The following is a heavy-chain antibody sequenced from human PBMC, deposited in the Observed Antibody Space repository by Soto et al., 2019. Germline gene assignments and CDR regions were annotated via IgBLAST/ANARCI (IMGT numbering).Heavy chain of an antibody. V-gene: IGHV3-23*01. CDR2: ISGGGSST. CDR1: GFTFSGYV. Sequence: EVQLLESGGGLVQPGGSLRLSCAASGFTFSGYVMSWVRQAPGRGLEWVSTISGGGSSTYYADSVKGRFTISRDNSENTLYVQMNSLRVEDTAVFYCAKDLRTSSSRGGMDVWGQGTTVTVSS. CDR3: AKDLRTSSSRGGMDV. D-gene: IGHD6-6*01. J-gene: IGHJ6*02.